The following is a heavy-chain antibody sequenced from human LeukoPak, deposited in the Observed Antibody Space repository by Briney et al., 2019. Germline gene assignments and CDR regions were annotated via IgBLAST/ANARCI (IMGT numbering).Heavy chain of an antibody. J-gene: IGHJ4*02. D-gene: IGHD1-26*01. CDR2: IYSGGST. CDR3: AREVVEAYYFDY. Sequence: GGSLRLSCAASGLTVSTNYMSWVRQAPGKGLEWVSVIYSGGSTYYADSVKGRFTISRDNSKNTLYLQVNSLRAEDTAVYYCAREVVEAYYFDYWGQGTLVTVSS. CDR1: GLTVSTNY. V-gene: IGHV3-66*02.